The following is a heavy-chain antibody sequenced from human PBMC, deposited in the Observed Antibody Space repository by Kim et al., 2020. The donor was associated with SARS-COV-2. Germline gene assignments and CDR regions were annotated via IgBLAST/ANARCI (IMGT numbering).Heavy chain of an antibody. V-gene: IGHV4-61*01. J-gene: IGHJ3*02. D-gene: IGHD6-6*01. Sequence: SETLSLTCTVSGGSVSSGSYYWSWIRQPPGKGLEWIGYIYYSGSTNYNPSLKSRVTISVDTSKNQFSLKLSSVTAADTAVYYCARGAKSIAARPGDAFDIWGQGTMVTVSS. CDR1: GGSVSSGSYY. CDR2: IYYSGST. CDR3: ARGAKSIAARPGDAFDI.